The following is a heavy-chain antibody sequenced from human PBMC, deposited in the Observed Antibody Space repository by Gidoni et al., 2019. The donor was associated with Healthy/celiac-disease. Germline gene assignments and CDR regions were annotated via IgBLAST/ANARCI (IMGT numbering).Heavy chain of an antibody. D-gene: IGHD6-19*01. J-gene: IGHJ6*02. V-gene: IGHV1-2*02. CDR3: AREKGLYIAVAGSAGMDV. CDR2: PNSGGT. Sequence: PNSGGTNYAQKFQGRVTMTRDTSISTAYMELSRLRSDDTAVYYCAREKGLYIAVAGSAGMDVWGQGTTVTVSS.